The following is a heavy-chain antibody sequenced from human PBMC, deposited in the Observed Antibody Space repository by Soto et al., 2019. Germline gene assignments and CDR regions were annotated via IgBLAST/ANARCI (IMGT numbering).Heavy chain of an antibody. CDR1: GGSISSYY. J-gene: IGHJ3*02. Sequence: QVQLQESGPGLVKPSETLSLTCTVSGGSISSYYWSWIRQPPGKGLEWIGYIYYSGSTNYNPSLKSRVTISVDTSKNQFSLKLSSVTAADTAVYYCARRYGDAFDIWGQGTIVTVSS. V-gene: IGHV4-59*08. CDR3: ARRYGDAFDI. D-gene: IGHD4-17*01. CDR2: IYYSGST.